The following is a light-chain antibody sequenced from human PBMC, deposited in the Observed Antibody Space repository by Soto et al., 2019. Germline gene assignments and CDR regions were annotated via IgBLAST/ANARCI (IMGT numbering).Light chain of an antibody. V-gene: IGLV2-14*01. CDR1: SSDVGGYNY. J-gene: IGLJ2*01. Sequence: QPASVSGSPGQSITISCTGTSSDVGGYNYVSWYQQHPGKAPKLMIYDVSNRPSGVSNRFSGSKSGNTASLTISGLQAEDEADYYCSSYTSSSILFGGGTQLTVL. CDR2: DVS. CDR3: SSYTSSSIL.